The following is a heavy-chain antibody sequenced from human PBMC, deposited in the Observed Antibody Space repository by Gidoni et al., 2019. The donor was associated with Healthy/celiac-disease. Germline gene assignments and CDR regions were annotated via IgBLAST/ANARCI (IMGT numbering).Heavy chain of an antibody. CDR2: FRWNSGSI. Sequence: EGQLVGAGGGLVQPGRSLKRAWTASGSTAADYATHWGRQAPGKGLEWVSGFRWNSGSIGYADSVKGRFAISRANAKNSLYLQMRSLRAEDTTLYSCAKDIAVAGAEYFQHWGQGALVTVSS. J-gene: IGHJ1*01. V-gene: IGHV3-9*02. CDR1: GSTAADYA. CDR3: AKDIAVAGAEYFQH. D-gene: IGHD6-19*01.